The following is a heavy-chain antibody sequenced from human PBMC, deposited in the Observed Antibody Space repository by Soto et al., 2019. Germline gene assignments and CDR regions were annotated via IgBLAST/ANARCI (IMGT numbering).Heavy chain of an antibody. J-gene: IGHJ6*02. D-gene: IGHD1-26*01. CDR3: ARHSPSSGTSSYYYYGMDV. CDR1: GGSISSSSYY. Sequence: PSETLSLTCTVSGGSISSSSYYWGWIRQPPGKGLEWIGSIYYSGSTYYNPSLKSRVTISVDTSKNQFSLNLISVAAADTAVYYCARHSPSSGTSSYYYYGMDVWGQGTTVT. CDR2: IYYSGST. V-gene: IGHV4-39*01.